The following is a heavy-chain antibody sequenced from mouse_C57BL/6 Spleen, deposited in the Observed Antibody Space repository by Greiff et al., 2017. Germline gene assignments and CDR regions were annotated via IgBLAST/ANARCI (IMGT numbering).Heavy chain of an antibody. Sequence: QVQLKESGAELVKPGASVKISCKASGYAFSSYWMNWVKQRPGKGLEWIGQIYPGDGDTNYNGKFKGKATLTADKSSSTAYMQLSSLTSEDSAVYFCARIAYEGAMDYWGQGTSVTVSS. CDR2: IYPGDGDT. CDR3: ARIAYEGAMDY. CDR1: GYAFSSYW. V-gene: IGHV1-80*01. D-gene: IGHD6-5*01. J-gene: IGHJ4*01.